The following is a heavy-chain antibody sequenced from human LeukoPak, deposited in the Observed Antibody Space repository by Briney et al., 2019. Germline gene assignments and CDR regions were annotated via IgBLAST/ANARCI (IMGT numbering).Heavy chain of an antibody. V-gene: IGHV3-21*06. CDR1: GFSFSTYS. CDR3: ARWYSSGWYSDY. D-gene: IGHD6-19*01. J-gene: IGHJ4*02. CDR2: VSGTSEYI. Sequence: PGGSLRLSCAASGFSFSTYSMIWVRQAPGKGLEWVSSVSGTSEYIYYADSVRGRFTISRDNAKNAVYLQMNSLRAEDTAVYYCARWYSSGWYSDYWGQGTLVTVSS.